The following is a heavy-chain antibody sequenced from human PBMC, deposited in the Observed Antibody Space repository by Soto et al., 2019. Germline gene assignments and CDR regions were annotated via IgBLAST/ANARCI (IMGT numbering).Heavy chain of an antibody. Sequence: GASVKVSCKASGYTFTNYDINWVRQATGQGLEWMGWMNPNSGNTGYAQKFQGRVTMTRDTSISTAYMELSSLRSEDTAVYYCARQHSSAWMGWFDPWGQGTLVTVSS. D-gene: IGHD6-19*01. V-gene: IGHV1-8*01. J-gene: IGHJ5*02. CDR2: MNPNSGNT. CDR1: GYTFTNYD. CDR3: ARQHSSAWMGWFDP.